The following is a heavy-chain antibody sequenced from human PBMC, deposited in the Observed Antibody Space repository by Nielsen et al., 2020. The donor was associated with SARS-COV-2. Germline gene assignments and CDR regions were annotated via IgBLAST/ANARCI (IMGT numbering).Heavy chain of an antibody. J-gene: IGHJ4*02. CDR3: ARLYVVIAAPRPAYYFDY. D-gene: IGHD2-15*01. CDR2: IIPMFGIE. Sequence: SVKVSCKASGGTFSGYAVSWVRQAPGQGLEWMGGIIPMFGIEKHGQKFQDRVTITADESRSTAYLQWSSLKASDTAMYYCARLYVVIAAPRPAYYFDYWGQGTLVTVPS. V-gene: IGHV1-69*13. CDR1: GGTFSGYA.